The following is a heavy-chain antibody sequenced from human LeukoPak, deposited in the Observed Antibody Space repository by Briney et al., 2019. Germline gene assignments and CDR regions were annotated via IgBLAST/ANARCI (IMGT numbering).Heavy chain of an antibody. V-gene: IGHV4-59*01. CDR2: IYESGST. CDR1: GGSISNYY. J-gene: IGHJ4*02. D-gene: IGHD3-16*01. Sequence: SETLSLTCAVSGGSISNYYWSWIRQPPGRGLEGIGDIYESGSTTYQPSLKSRVTISVDTSKLQFSLKLSSVTAADAAVYYCARLLFDGSDYRFDYWGQRALVTVS. CDR3: ARLLFDGSDYRFDY.